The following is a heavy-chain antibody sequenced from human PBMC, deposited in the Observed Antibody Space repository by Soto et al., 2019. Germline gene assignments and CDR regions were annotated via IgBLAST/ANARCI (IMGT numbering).Heavy chain of an antibody. V-gene: IGHV4-59*01. CDR2: IHSSGGT. J-gene: IGHJ4*02. CDR3: AREIPAAGHFDS. D-gene: IGHD6-13*01. Sequence: QVQLQEPGPRLVKPSETLSLTCTVSGGSFNNNYWNWIRQPPGRGMEWIGYIHSSGGTRFNPSFNSLATMSVDTSSSQFSLNLHSVTAADTALYYCAREIPAAGHFDSWGQATLVTVSS. CDR1: GGSFNNNY.